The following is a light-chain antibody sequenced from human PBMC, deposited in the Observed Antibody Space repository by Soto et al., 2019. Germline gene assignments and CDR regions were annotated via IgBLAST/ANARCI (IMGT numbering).Light chain of an antibody. Sequence: EIVLTQSPGTLSLSPGERATLSCRASQSVSSTYLAWYQQKPGQAPRLLIYGASNRATGIPDRFSGGGSGTDFTLTISRLEPEEFAVYYCQQYGSSPPLTFGPGTTVEIK. CDR2: GAS. J-gene: IGKJ3*01. CDR1: QSVSSTY. V-gene: IGKV3-20*01. CDR3: QQYGSSPPLT.